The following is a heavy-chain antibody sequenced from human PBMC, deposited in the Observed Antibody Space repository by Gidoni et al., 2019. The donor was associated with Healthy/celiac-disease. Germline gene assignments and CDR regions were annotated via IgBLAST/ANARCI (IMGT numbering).Heavy chain of an antibody. Sequence: EVQLVESGGVVVQPGGSLRLSCAAPGFTFADYAMHWVRQAPGKGLEGVSFISWDGGNNYYADSLKGPFTISRDNNKNSLYLQMNSLRAEDTAFYYCAKADSSCWYTPPYHYYYGMDVWGQGTTVTVSS. CDR3: AKADSSCWYTPPYHYYYGMDV. CDR2: ISWDGGNN. V-gene: IGHV3-43D*03. D-gene: IGHD6-19*01. CDR1: GFTFADYA. J-gene: IGHJ6*02.